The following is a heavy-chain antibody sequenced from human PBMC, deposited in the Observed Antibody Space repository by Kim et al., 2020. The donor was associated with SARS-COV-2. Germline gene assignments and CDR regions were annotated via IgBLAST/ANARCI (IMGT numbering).Heavy chain of an antibody. CDR1: GFTFSNAW. J-gene: IGHJ6*02. V-gene: IGHV3-15*01. CDR2: IKSKTDGGTT. CDR3: TTPIRLARYSSGWYHYYYGMDG. D-gene: IGHD6-19*01. Sequence: GGSLRLSCAASGFTFSNAWMSWVRQAPGKGLEWVGRIKSKTDGGTTDYAAPVKGRFTISRDDSKNTLYLQMNSLKTEDTAVYYCTTPIRLARYSSGWYHYYYGMDGWGQVTTVTVAS.